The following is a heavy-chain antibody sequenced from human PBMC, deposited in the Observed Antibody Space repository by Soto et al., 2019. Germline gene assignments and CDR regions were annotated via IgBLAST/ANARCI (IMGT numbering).Heavy chain of an antibody. D-gene: IGHD2-2*01. CDR1: GYTFTSYY. Sequence: ASVKVSCKASGYTFTSYYMHWVRQAPGQGLEWMGWINPNSGGTNYAQKFQGWVTMTRDTSISTAYMELSRLRSDDTAVYYCARNHPTTGFDYWGQGTLVNVS. V-gene: IGHV1-2*04. CDR2: INPNSGGT. CDR3: ARNHPTTGFDY. J-gene: IGHJ4*02.